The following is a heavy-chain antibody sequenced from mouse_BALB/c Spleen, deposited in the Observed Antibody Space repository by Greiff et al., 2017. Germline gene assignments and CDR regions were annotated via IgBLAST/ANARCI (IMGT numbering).Heavy chain of an antibody. Sequence: DVHLVESGGGLVQPGGSRKLSCAASGFTFSSFGMHWVRQAPEKGLEWVAYISSGSSTIYYADTVKGRFTISRDNPKNTLFLQMTSLRSEDTAMYYCARGAYYGNYVAYWGQGTLVTVSA. J-gene: IGHJ3*01. CDR1: GFTFSSFG. CDR3: ARGAYYGNYVAY. D-gene: IGHD2-1*01. V-gene: IGHV5-17*02. CDR2: ISSGSSTI.